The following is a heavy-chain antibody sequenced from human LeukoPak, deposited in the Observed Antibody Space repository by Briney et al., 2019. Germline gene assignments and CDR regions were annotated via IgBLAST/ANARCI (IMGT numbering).Heavy chain of an antibody. J-gene: IGHJ1*01. V-gene: IGHV1-69*05. D-gene: IGHD6-13*01. CDR3: ARVVTDSSSWSSPVPAEYFQH. CDR2: IIPIFGTA. Sequence: SVKVSCKASGGTFSSYAISWVRQAPGQGLEWMGRIIPIFGTANYAQKFQGRVTITTDEPTSTAYMELSSLRSEDTAVYYCARVVTDSSSWSSPVPAEYFQHWGQGTLVTVSS. CDR1: GGTFSSYA.